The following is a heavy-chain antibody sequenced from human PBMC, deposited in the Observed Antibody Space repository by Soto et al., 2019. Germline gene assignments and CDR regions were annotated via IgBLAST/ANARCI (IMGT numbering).Heavy chain of an antibody. CDR3: VKDGGIASRANFGWLDP. CDR2: ISYDGNSK. V-gene: IGHV3-30*18. Sequence: GRSLRLSCAASGFTFSTYGMHWVRRAPGKGLEWVAVISYDGNSKYYADSVKGRFSISRDNSMNTLSLQMNSLRTEDTAVYYCVKDGGIASRANFGWLDPWGQGTLVTVSS. J-gene: IGHJ5*02. D-gene: IGHD3-16*01. CDR1: GFTFSTYG.